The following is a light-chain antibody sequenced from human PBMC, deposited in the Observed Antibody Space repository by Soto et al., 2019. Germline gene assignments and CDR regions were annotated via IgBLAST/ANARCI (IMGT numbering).Light chain of an antibody. J-gene: IGKJ2*01. CDR1: QSVTGN. V-gene: IGKV3-15*01. CDR2: GAS. CDR3: QQYDNWPYT. Sequence: EIVMTQSPATLSVSPGERATLSCRASQSVTGNLAWYQQKPGQAPRLLIYGASSRATGIPARFSGSGSGTEFTLTIRSLQSEDFALYYCQQYDNWPYTFGQGTKLEIK.